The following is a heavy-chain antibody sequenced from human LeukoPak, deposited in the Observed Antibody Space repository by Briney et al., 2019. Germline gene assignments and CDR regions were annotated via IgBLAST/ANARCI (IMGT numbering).Heavy chain of an antibody. V-gene: IGHV3-30*04. CDR3: ARVWEQQLVPDY. Sequence: GRSLRLSCAASGFTFSSYAMHWVRQAPAKALEWVAVISYDGSNKYYADSVKGRFTISRDNSKNTLYLQMNSLRAEDTAVYYCARVWEQQLVPDYWGQGTLVTVSS. CDR2: ISYDGSNK. J-gene: IGHJ4*02. D-gene: IGHD6-13*01. CDR1: GFTFSSYA.